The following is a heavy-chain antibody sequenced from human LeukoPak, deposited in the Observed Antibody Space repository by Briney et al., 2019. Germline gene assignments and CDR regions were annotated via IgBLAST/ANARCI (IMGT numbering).Heavy chain of an antibody. CDR1: GFTFSTYS. D-gene: IGHD3-22*01. CDR2: ISSTSGTK. Sequence: PGGSLRLSCAASGFTFSTYSMDWVRQAPGKGLEWVSYISSTSGTKYYADSVKGRITISRDNAKNSLYLQMNSLRAEDTAVYYCASAIYDSSGFLNSDPWGQGTLVTVSS. J-gene: IGHJ5*02. CDR3: ASAIYDSSGFLNSDP. V-gene: IGHV3-48*04.